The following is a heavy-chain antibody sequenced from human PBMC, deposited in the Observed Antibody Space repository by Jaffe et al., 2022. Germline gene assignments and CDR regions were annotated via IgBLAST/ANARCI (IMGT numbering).Heavy chain of an antibody. D-gene: IGHD6-19*01. Sequence: QVQLVESGGGVVQPGGSLRLSCAASGFTFSSYGMHWVRQAPGKGLEWVAFIRYDGSNKYYADSVKGRFTISRDNSKNTLYLQMNSLRAEDTAVYYCAKEECGSGWYGNYYYYMDVWGKGTTVTVSS. CDR1: GFTFSSYG. V-gene: IGHV3-30*02. CDR2: IRYDGSNK. CDR3: AKEECGSGWYGNYYYYMDV. J-gene: IGHJ6*03.